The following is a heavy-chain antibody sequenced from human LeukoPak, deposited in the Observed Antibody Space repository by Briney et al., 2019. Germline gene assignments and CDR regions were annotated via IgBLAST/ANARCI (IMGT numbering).Heavy chain of an antibody. CDR1: GGSISSRSYS. Sequence: PSQTLSLTCTVSGGSISSRSYSWTWIRQPAGKRLEWIGRIYTSGSTNYNPSLKSRVTISLDTSKNQFSLKLNSVTAADTAVYYCARTSCSTNCPNSFDSWGQGTLVTVSS. D-gene: IGHD2-2*01. CDR2: IYTSGST. J-gene: IGHJ4*02. CDR3: ARTSCSTNCPNSFDS. V-gene: IGHV4-61*02.